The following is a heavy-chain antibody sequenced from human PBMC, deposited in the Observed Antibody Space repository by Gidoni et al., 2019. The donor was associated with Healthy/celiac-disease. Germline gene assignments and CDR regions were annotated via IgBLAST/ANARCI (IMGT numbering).Heavy chain of an antibody. CDR3: ARVQWELRPGYYFDY. CDR1: GFTFSSYE. J-gene: IGHJ4*02. Sequence: EVQLVESGGGLVQPGGSLRLSCAASGFTFSSYEMNWVRQAPGKGLEWVSYISSSGSTIYYADSVKGRFTISRDNAKNSLYLQMNSLRAEDTAVYYCARVQWELRPGYYFDYWGQGTLVTVSS. V-gene: IGHV3-48*03. D-gene: IGHD1-26*01. CDR2: ISSSGSTI.